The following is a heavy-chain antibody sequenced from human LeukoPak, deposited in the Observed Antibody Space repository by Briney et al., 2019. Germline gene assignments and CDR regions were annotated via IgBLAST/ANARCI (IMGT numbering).Heavy chain of an antibody. D-gene: IGHD2-15*01. V-gene: IGHV3-33*01. CDR2: IWYDGSNK. CDR1: GFTFSSYG. J-gene: IGHJ5*02. CDR3: ARGLYCSGGSCFPESNWFDP. Sequence: GGSLRLSCAASGFTFSSYGMHWVRQAPGKGLEWVAVIWYDGSNKYYADSVKGRFTISRDNSKNTLYLQMNSLRAEDTAVYYCARGLYCSGGSCFPESNWFDPWGQGTLVTVSS.